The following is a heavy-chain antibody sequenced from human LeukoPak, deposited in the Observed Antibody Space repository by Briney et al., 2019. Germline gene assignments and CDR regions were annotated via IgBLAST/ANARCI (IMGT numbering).Heavy chain of an antibody. CDR2: IYYSGST. Sequence: SETLSLTCTVSGASISSDYWNWIRQPPGKGLEWIGLIYYSGSTTYNPSLKSRVTISVDTSKNQFSLKLSSVTAADTAVYYCARDSPEKLLGFGESSVEIWGKGTMVPVSS. CDR3: ARDSPEKLLGFGESSVEI. CDR1: GASISSDY. V-gene: IGHV4-59*12. D-gene: IGHD3-10*01. J-gene: IGHJ3*02.